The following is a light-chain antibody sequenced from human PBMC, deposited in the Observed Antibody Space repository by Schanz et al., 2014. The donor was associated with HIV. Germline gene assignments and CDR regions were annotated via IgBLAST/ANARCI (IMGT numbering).Light chain of an antibody. CDR1: NADVGGYDY. Sequence: QSALTQPASVSGSPGQSVSISCSGSNADVGGYDYVAWYQQYPGKAPRLLIYDVYIRPSGISNRFSGSKSGSTASLTISGLRTEDEADYYCSSYTSSTTDVFGTGTKLTVL. CDR3: SSYTSSTTDV. J-gene: IGLJ1*01. CDR2: DVY. V-gene: IGLV2-14*03.